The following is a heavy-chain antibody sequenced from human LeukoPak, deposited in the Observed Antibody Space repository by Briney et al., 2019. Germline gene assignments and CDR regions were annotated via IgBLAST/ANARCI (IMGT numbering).Heavy chain of an antibody. D-gene: IGHD2-15*01. J-gene: IGHJ4*02. CDR3: ARSVVAATPSDY. V-gene: IGHV1-18*04. CDR1: GYTFTSYG. CDR2: ISAYNGNT. Sequence: ASVKVSCKASGYTFTSYGISWVRQAPGQGLEWMGRISAYNGNTNYAQKLQGRVTMTTDTSTSTAYMELRSLRSDDTAVYYCARSVVAATPSDYWGQGTLVTVSS.